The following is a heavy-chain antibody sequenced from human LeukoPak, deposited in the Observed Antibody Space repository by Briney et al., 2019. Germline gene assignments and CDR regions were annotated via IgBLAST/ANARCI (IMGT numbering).Heavy chain of an antibody. J-gene: IGHJ4*02. CDR3: LRDLNWSLDQ. V-gene: IGHV3-74*01. Sequence: PGGSLRLSCAASGVTLSSYAMSWVRQAPGKGLVWVSRIKSDGTTITYADSVKGRFTISRDNAKNTLHLQMNSLRAEDTAVYYCLRDLNWSLDQWGQGTLVTVSS. CDR1: GVTLSSYA. D-gene: IGHD1-20*01. CDR2: IKSDGTTI.